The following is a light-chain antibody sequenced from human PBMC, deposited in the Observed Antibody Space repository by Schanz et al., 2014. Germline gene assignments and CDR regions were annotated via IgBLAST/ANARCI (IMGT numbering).Light chain of an antibody. CDR2: DTS. CDR1: QSVGTN. CDR3: QQRASWPLT. Sequence: EIVLTQSPATLSLSPGEGATLSCRASQSVGTNIAWYQQRPGQAPRLLIYDTSNRATGIPARFSGSGSGTDFTLTISSLEPEDFAVYYCQQRASWPLTFGGGTKVDIK. J-gene: IGKJ4*01. V-gene: IGKV3-11*01.